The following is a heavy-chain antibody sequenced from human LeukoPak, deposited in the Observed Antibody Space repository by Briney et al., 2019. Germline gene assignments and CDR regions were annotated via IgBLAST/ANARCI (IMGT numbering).Heavy chain of an antibody. V-gene: IGHV3-15*07. D-gene: IGHD2-15*01. CDR3: ASRLLSAYYYGMDV. Sequence: GGSLRLSCAASGFTFSNAWMNWVRQAPGKGLEWVGRIKSKTDGGTTDYAAPVKGRFTISRDDSKNTLYLQMNSLRAEDTAVYYCASRLLSAYYYGMDVWGQGTTVTVSS. CDR2: IKSKTDGGTT. CDR1: GFTFSNAW. J-gene: IGHJ6*02.